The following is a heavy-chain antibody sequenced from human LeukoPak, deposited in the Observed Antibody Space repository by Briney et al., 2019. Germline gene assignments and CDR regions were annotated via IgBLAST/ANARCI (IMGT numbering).Heavy chain of an antibody. CDR3: LVILTEPTSPSPDGLDI. V-gene: IGHV3-30-3*01. CDR2: ISYDGNNK. J-gene: IGHJ3*02. CDR1: GFTFNSYS. Sequence: GGSLRLSCAASGFTFNSYSMHWVRQAPGKGLEWVAVISYDGNNKYYADSVKGRFTISRDNSKNTLYLQMNSLRVEDTAVYYCLVILTEPTSPSPDGLDIWGQGTMVTVSS. D-gene: IGHD2-15*01.